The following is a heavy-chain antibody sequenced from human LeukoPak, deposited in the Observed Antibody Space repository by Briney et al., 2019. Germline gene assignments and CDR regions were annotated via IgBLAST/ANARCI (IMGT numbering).Heavy chain of an antibody. CDR1: GGSISSYY. Sequence: SETLSLTCTVSGGSISSYYWSWIRQPPGKGLEWIGYIYYSGSTNYNPSLKSRVPISVDTSKNQFSLKLSSVTAADTAVYYCPRHLYYFDYWGQGTLVTVSS. CDR3: PRHLYYFDY. J-gene: IGHJ4*02. V-gene: IGHV4-59*08. CDR2: IYYSGST.